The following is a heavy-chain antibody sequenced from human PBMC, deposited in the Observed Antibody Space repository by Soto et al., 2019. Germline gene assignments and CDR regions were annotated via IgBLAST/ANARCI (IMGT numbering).Heavy chain of an antibody. CDR1: GGSISSGDYY. D-gene: IGHD2-8*02. CDR2: IYYSGST. J-gene: IGHJ5*02. Sequence: QVQLQESGPGLVKPSQTLSLTCTVSGGSISSGDYYWSWIRQHPGKGLEWIGYIYYSGSTYYNPSHKSRVTISGDTSKNQFSLQLSSVTAADTAVYCWAREFGCVFDLPKFDPWGQGTMVTVSS. V-gene: IGHV4-30-4*01. CDR3: AREFGCVFDLPKFDP.